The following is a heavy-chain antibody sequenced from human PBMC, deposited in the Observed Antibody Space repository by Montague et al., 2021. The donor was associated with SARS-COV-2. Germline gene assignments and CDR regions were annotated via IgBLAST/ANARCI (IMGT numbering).Heavy chain of an antibody. V-gene: IGHV4-39*01. CDR1: GGSVSSSPYY. J-gene: IGHJ6*03. Sequence: SETLSLTCTVSGGSVSSSPYYWGWIRQPPGRGLEWVGSISYSGRTXFRPSLKSRLTISVDSSENQFSLRLSSVTAADTAVYYCASSYSYGSGAYVYNYYMDVWGKGTTVTVSS. CDR2: ISYSGRT. CDR3: ASSYSYGSGAYVYNYYMDV. D-gene: IGHD3-10*01.